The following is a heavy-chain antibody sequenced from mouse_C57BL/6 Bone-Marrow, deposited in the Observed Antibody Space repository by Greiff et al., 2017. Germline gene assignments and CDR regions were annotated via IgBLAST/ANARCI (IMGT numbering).Heavy chain of an antibody. CDR2: IRSKSNNYAT. V-gene: IGHV10-1*01. D-gene: IGHD3-3*01. CDR1: GFSFNTYA. CDR3: GRQRDPGYYFDY. J-gene: IGHJ2*01. Sequence: EVQLVESGGGLVQPKGSLKLSCAASGFSFNTYAMNWVRQAPGKGLEWVARIRSKSNNYATYYADSVKDRFTISRDDSESMLYLQMNNLKTEDTAMDYCGRQRDPGYYFDYWGQGTTLTVSS.